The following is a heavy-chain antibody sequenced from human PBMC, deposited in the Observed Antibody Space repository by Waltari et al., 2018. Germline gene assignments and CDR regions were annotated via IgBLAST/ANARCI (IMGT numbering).Heavy chain of an antibody. CDR2: IYYTGST. CDR1: GGSISGFY. D-gene: IGHD2-21*02. V-gene: IGHV4-59*01. CDR3: ARGGGGDWEWFDP. J-gene: IGHJ5*02. Sequence: QVQLPESGPSLLNTSEPLSLNCTRSGGSISGFYWGWVRQPPGKGLDWIGYIYYTGSTNFNPSLKSRVTMSVDTSKNQFSLKLSSVTAADTAFYYCARGGGGDWEWFDPWGQGTLVTVSS.